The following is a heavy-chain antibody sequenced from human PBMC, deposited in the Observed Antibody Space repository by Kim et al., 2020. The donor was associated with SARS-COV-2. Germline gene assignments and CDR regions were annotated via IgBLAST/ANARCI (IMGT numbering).Heavy chain of an antibody. J-gene: IGHJ6*02. CDR3: AREAISYHDSSGYYGMDV. V-gene: IGHV1-2*06. CDR2: INPNSGGT. D-gene: IGHD3-22*01. CDR1: GYTFTGYY. Sequence: ASVKVSCKASGYTFTGYYMHWVRQAPGQGLEWMGRINPNSGGTNYAQKFQGRVTMTRDTSISTAYMELSRLRSDDTAVYYCAREAISYHDSSGYYGMDVWGQGTTVTVSS.